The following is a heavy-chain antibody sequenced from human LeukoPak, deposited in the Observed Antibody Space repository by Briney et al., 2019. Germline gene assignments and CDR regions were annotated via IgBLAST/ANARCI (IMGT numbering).Heavy chain of an antibody. J-gene: IGHJ6*02. D-gene: IGHD3-16*02. V-gene: IGHV4-39*01. CDR1: GGSVSSGSYY. CDR2: IYYSGSS. CDR3: AREGVLYGRYGMDV. Sequence: SETLSLTCTVSGGSVSSGSYYWGWIRQPPGKGLEWIGTIYYSGSSFYNPSLKSRVTISVDTSKNQFSLKLSSVTAADTAVYYCAREGVLYGRYGMDVWGQGTTVTISS.